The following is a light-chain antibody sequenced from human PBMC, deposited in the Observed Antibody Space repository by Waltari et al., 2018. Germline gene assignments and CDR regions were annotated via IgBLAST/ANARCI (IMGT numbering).Light chain of an antibody. CDR2: GKD. CDR3: SSRNGRANQVV. Sequence: SSELTQDPAVSVALGQTVRFTCQGDSLRTSYASWYQLKPGQAPVLVIDGKDKRPSGIPDRSSGYSSGTTSSLTSTGAQAEDEADYYCSSRNGRANQVVFAGGTKVTVL. CDR1: SLRTSY. V-gene: IGLV3-19*01. J-gene: IGLJ3*02.